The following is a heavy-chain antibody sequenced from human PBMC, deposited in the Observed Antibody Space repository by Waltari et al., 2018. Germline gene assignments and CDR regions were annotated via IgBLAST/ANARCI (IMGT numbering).Heavy chain of an antibody. J-gene: IGHJ4*02. CDR2: INEGGSEK. V-gene: IGHV3-7*01. CDR3: ARDATRGGDFDY. D-gene: IGHD3-16*01. CDR1: GFTFRGYW. Sequence: EVYLADSGGGLVQPGGSLRLSCAASGFTFRGYWMTWVRQAPGKGREWVANINEGGSEKYYVDSVKGRFTISRDNAKNSLFLQMNSLRAEDAAVYYCARDATRGGDFDYWGQGTLVTVSS.